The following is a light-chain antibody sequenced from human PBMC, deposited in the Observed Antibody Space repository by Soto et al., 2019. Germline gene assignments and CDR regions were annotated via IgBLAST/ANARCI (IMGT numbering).Light chain of an antibody. V-gene: IGKV3-20*01. CDR3: QQYGYPPPNA. J-gene: IGKJ2*01. CDR2: GAS. CDR1: QSVSSSY. Sequence: EIVLTQSPGTLSLSPGERATLSCRASQSVSSSYLAWYQQKPGQAPRVLIHGASSRATGIPDRFSGSGSGTDFTLSISRLEPEDFAVYFCQQYGYPPPNAFGQGTKVDIK.